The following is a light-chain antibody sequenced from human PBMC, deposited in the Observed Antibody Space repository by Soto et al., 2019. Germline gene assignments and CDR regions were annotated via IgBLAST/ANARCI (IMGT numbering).Light chain of an antibody. CDR2: EVT. CDR1: SSDVGSYNL. V-gene: IGLV2-23*02. CDR3: CSYAGSGTYV. Sequence: QSALTQPASVSGSPGQSITISCTGTSSDVGSYNLVTWYQQHPGKAPKLMIYEVTKRPSGVSNRFSGSKSGNTASLTISGLQAEDEADYYCCSYAGSGTYVFGTGTKATV. J-gene: IGLJ1*01.